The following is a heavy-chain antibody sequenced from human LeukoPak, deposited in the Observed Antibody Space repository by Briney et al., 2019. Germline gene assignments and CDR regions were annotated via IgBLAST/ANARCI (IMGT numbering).Heavy chain of an antibody. CDR3: GSVVGASIDY. J-gene: IGHJ4*02. Sequence: PSESLSLPCTVSGDSNSRYYWSWVRQPAGKGLQCIGRIYTSESTNYTPSLKSRVTMSVDTSKHQFSLKLSSVTAADTAVYYCGSVVGASIDYWGQGTLVTVSS. CDR2: IYTSEST. D-gene: IGHD1-26*01. CDR1: GDSNSRYY. V-gene: IGHV4-4*07.